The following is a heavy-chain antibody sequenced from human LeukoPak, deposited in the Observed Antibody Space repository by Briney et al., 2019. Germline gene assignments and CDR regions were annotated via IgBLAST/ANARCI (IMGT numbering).Heavy chain of an antibody. CDR2: IHSDGTGT. Sequence: GGSLRLSCVASGFTFSSYWMHWVRQAPGKGMVWVSGIHSDGTGTSYAESVKGRFTSSRDNGKTTLYLQMNRLRAAHTAVSYCARGSSVSEDYWGQRTLVTVSS. CDR1: GFTFSSYW. J-gene: IGHJ4*02. CDR3: ARGSSVSEDY. D-gene: IGHD3-10*01. V-gene: IGHV3-74*01.